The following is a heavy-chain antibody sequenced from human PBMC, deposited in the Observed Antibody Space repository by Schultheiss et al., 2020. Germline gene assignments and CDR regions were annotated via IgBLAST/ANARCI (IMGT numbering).Heavy chain of an antibody. CDR3: ARDYYDSSGYYYVFDY. Sequence: SETLSLTCTVSGGSISSYYWSWIRQPPGKGLEWIGYIYYSGSTNYNPSLKSRVTISVDTSKNQFSLKLSSVTAADTAVYYCARDYYDSSGYYYVFDYWGQGTLVTFSS. D-gene: IGHD3-22*01. CDR2: IYYSGST. CDR1: GGSISSYY. J-gene: IGHJ4*02. V-gene: IGHV4-59*01.